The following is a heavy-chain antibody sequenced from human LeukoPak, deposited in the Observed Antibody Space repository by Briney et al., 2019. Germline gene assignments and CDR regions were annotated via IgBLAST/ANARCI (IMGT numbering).Heavy chain of an antibody. J-gene: IGHJ5*02. CDR2: IYYSGST. CDR1: GGSFGGYY. V-gene: IGHV4-59*01. D-gene: IGHD2-15*01. CDR3: ARGVVAARFWFDP. Sequence: SETLSLTCAVYGGSFGGYYWSWIRQPPGKGLEWIGYIYYSGSTNYNPSLKSRVTISVDTSKNQFSLKLSSVTAADTAVYYCARGVVAARFWFDPWGQGTLVTVSS.